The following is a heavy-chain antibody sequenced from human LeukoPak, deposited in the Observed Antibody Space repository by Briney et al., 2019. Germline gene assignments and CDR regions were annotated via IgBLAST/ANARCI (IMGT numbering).Heavy chain of an antibody. CDR3: ARALTTVTDY. V-gene: IGHV3-7*04. CDR2: INQDGSEK. CDR1: GFTFSTYW. D-gene: IGHD4-17*01. J-gene: IGHJ4*02. Sequence: GGSLRLSCAASGFTFSTYWMSWVRQAPGKGLGWVANINQDGSEKYYVDSVKGRFTISRDNAKNSLYLHMNSLRTEDTAVYYCARALTTVTDYWGQGTLVTVSS.